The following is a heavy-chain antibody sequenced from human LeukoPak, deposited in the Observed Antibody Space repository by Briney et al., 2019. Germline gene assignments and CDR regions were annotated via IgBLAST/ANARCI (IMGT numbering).Heavy chain of an antibody. CDR3: ARDAAPGYFDL. D-gene: IGHD2-15*01. V-gene: IGHV3-23*01. J-gene: IGHJ2*01. CDR2: ITGGGET. Sequence: GGSLRLSCAASGFSFTNYAMSWVRQAPARGPEWVSSITGGGETFYADSVKGRFTISRDNAKNTLYLHMDSLRAEDTAVYYCARDAAPGYFDLWGRGTLVTVSS. CDR1: GFSFTNYA.